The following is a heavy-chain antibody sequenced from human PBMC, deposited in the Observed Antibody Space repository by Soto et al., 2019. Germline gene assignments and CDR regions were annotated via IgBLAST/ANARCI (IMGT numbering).Heavy chain of an antibody. CDR2: IYYSGST. CDR1: GGSISSSSYY. V-gene: IGHV4-39*01. J-gene: IGHJ4*02. CDR3: ARLPGSGSYPGGVYFDY. Sequence: LSLTCTVSGGSISSSSYYWGWIRQPPGKGLEWIGSIYYSGSTYCNPSLKSRVTISVDTSKNQFSLKLSSVTAADTAVYYCARLPGSGSYPGGVYFDYWGQGTLVTVSS. D-gene: IGHD3-10*01.